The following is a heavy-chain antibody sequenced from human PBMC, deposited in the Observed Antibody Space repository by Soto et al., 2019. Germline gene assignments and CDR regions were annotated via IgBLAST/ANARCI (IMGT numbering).Heavy chain of an antibody. V-gene: IGHV1-18*01. CDR3: AREEPDNWTPDY. CDR2: VSAYTGNT. J-gene: IGHJ4*02. Sequence: QVQLVQSGAEVKKPGASVKVSCKASGFTFTNYGISWVRQAPGQGLEWMGWVSAYTGNTNYAQKFQGRVTMTTDTSTSTAYMELRSLRSDDTAVYYCAREEPDNWTPDYWGQGTLVTVSS. D-gene: IGHD1-20*01. CDR1: GFTFTNYG.